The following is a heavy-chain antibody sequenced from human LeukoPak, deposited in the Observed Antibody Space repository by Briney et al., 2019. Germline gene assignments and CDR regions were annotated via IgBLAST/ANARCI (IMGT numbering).Heavy chain of an antibody. CDR1: GGSISSSSDY. CDR2: ISYTVTS. J-gene: IGHJ4*02. Sequence: SETLSLTCTVSGGSISSSSDYWGWIRQPPGKGLEWIGYISYTVTSNYNPSLKSRVTISVDTSKNQFSLKLSSVTAADTAVYYCARVGDWNDLVYWGQGTLVTVSS. CDR3: ARVGDWNDLVY. V-gene: IGHV4-61*05. D-gene: IGHD1-1*01.